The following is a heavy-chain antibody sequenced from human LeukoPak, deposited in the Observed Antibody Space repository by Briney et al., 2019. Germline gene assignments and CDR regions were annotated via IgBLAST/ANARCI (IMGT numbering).Heavy chain of an antibody. CDR2: INPNSGGT. CDR1: GYTFTGYY. D-gene: IGHD5-12*01. Sequence: ASVKVSCKASGYTFTGYYMHWVRQAPGQGLEWMGWINPNSGGTNYAQKSQGRVTMTRDTSISTAYMELSRLRSDDTAVYYCARLEYSGYDLSENLDYWGQGTLVTVSS. J-gene: IGHJ4*02. CDR3: ARLEYSGYDLSENLDY. V-gene: IGHV1-2*02.